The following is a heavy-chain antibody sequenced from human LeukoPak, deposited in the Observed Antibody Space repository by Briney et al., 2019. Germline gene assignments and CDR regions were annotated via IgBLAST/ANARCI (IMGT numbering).Heavy chain of an antibody. Sequence: GGSLRLSCTASGYTFSDYGMNWVRQAPGMGLEWVSAISGSGATTYYADSVKGRFTISRDNSKNTLYLQMNSLRAEDTAVYYCAKDSGNYRSLYYGMDVWGQGTTVTVSS. CDR1: GYTFSDYG. CDR2: ISGSGATT. J-gene: IGHJ6*02. CDR3: AKDSGNYRSLYYGMDV. V-gene: IGHV3-23*01. D-gene: IGHD1-26*01.